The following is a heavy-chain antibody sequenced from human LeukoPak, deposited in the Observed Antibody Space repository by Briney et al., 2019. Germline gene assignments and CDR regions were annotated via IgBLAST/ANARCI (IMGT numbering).Heavy chain of an antibody. J-gene: IGHJ4*02. CDR1: GYTFTSHG. CDR2: ISTYTGST. Sequence: GASVKVSCKGSGYTFTSHGISWLRQAPGQGPEWMGWISTYTGSTNYAQKFQGRVTMTRDTSTSTVTMELRSLRSGDTAVYYCAREAGDYDYDSSGYCGKWGQGTLVTVSS. CDR3: AREAGDYDYDSSGYCGK. D-gene: IGHD3-22*01. V-gene: IGHV1-18*01.